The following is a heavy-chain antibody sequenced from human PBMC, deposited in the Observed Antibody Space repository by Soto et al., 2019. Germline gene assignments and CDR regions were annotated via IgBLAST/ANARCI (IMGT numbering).Heavy chain of an antibody. V-gene: IGHV4-61*01. J-gene: IGHJ4*02. CDR2: IFYNGTA. D-gene: IGHD6-19*01. Sequence: SETLSRTCSVSGGSVSSGSFHWSWIRQPPWKGLQFIGSIFYNGTANYSPSLKDRVSISIDTSQSQFFLQLISVAAADTAVYYCARIGGWYDIDFWGQGSLVTVSS. CDR1: GGSVSSGSFH. CDR3: ARIGGWYDIDF.